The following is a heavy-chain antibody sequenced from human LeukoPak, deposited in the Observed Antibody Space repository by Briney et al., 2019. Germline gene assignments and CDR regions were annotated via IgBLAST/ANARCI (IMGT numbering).Heavy chain of an antibody. CDR1: GYTFTNYG. CDR3: ARARISLVRGVITPWFDP. Sequence: ASVKVSCTASGYTFTNYGITWVRQAPGQGLEWMGWISDYNDNTNYAQKFQGRVTVTTDASTSTAYMELRSLTSDDTAVYYCARARISLVRGVITPWFDPWGQGTLVTVSS. V-gene: IGHV1-18*01. J-gene: IGHJ5*02. CDR2: ISDYNDNT. D-gene: IGHD3-10*01.